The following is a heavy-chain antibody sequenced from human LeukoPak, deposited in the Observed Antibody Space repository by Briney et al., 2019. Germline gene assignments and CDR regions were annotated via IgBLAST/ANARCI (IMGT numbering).Heavy chain of an antibody. CDR3: AINSVDTAMAP. D-gene: IGHD5-18*01. CDR2: IYYSGST. Sequence: PSETLSLTCTVSGGSISSSSYYWGWIRQPPGKGLEWIGSIYYSGSTYYNPSLKSRVTISVDTSKNQFSLKLSSVTAADTAVYYCAINSVDTAMAPWGQGTLVTVSS. J-gene: IGHJ5*02. CDR1: GGSISSSSYY. V-gene: IGHV4-39*01.